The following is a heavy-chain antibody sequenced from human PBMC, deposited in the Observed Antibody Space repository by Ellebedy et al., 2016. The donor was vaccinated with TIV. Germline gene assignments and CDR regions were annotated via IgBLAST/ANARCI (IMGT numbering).Heavy chain of an antibody. V-gene: IGHV3-15*01. CDR1: GFTFSNAW. Sequence: GESLKISCAASGFTFSNAWMSWVRQAPGKGLAWVGHIKSKTDGGTRDYAAPVKGRLTISRDDSKNTLYLQMNSLKTEDTAVYYCTTTGIHCSSTRCHAGGHDYWGQGTLVTVSS. CDR2: IKSKTDGGTR. D-gene: IGHD2-2*01. CDR3: TTTGIHCSSTRCHAGGHDY. J-gene: IGHJ4*02.